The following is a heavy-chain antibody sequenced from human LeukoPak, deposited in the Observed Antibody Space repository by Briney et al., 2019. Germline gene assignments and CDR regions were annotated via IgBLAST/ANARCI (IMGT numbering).Heavy chain of an antibody. Sequence: GGSPRLXCAASGFTFSSYSMNWVRQAPGKGLEWVSSISSSSGYIYYADSVKGRFTISRDNAKNSRYLQMNSLRAEDTAVYYCARIYSGSYYDAFDIWGQGTMVTVSS. CDR1: GFTFSSYS. CDR3: ARIYSGSYYDAFDI. J-gene: IGHJ3*02. V-gene: IGHV3-21*01. CDR2: ISSSSGYI. D-gene: IGHD1-26*01.